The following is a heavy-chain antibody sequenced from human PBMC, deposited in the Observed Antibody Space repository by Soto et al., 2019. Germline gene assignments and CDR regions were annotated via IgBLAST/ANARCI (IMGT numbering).Heavy chain of an antibody. Sequence: SETLSLTCTVSGGSISSGGYYWXXXRQHPGKGLEWIGYIYYSGSTYYNPSLKSRVTISVDTSKNQFSLKLSSVTAADTAVYYCARDREAGTRPDYWGQGTLVTVSS. CDR2: IYYSGST. CDR1: GGSISSGGYY. D-gene: IGHD6-19*01. V-gene: IGHV4-31*03. J-gene: IGHJ4*02. CDR3: ARDREAGTRPDY.